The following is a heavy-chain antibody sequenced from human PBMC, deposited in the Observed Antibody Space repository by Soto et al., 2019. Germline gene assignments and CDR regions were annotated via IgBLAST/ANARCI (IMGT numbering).Heavy chain of an antibody. CDR1: GYTFTGYY. CDR3: SRGNYAYVVPDY. D-gene: IGHD3-16*01. CDR2: INPDNGGT. V-gene: IGHV1-2*02. J-gene: IGHJ4*02. Sequence: ASVKVSCKASGYTFTGYYIHWVRQAPGQGLEWMGWINPDNGGTKYAQQFQGRVTMTRDTSINTAYMWLSSLRSDDTAMYYCSRGNYAYVVPDYWGQGTMVTVYS.